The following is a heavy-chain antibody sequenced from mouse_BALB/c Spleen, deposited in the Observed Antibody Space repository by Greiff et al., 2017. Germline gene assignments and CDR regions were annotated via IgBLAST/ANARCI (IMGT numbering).Heavy chain of an antibody. CDR2: SRNKANDYTT. V-gene: IGHV7-1*02. J-gene: IGHJ3*01. Sequence: DVKLVESGGGLVQPGGSLRLSCATSGFTFSDFYMEWVRQPPGKRLEWIAASRNKANDYTTEYSASVKGRFIVSRDTSQSILYLQMNALRAEDTAIYYCARDAGDYSWFAYWGQGTLVTVSA. D-gene: IGHD1-1*01. CDR3: ARDAGDYSWFAY. CDR1: GFTFSDFY.